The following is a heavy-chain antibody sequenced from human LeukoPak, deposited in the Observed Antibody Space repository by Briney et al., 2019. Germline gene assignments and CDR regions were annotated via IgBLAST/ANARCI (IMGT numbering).Heavy chain of an antibody. D-gene: IGHD4-17*01. J-gene: IGHJ5*02. V-gene: IGHV4-59*01. CDR2: IYYSGST. CDR1: GGSISSSY. Sequence: SETLSLTCTVSGGSISSSYWSWIRQPPGKGLEWIGYIYYSGSTNYNPSLKSRVTISVDTSKNQFSLKLSSVTAADTAVYYCARGSGDYRFDRDRFDPWGQGTLVTVSS. CDR3: ARGSGDYRFDRDRFDP.